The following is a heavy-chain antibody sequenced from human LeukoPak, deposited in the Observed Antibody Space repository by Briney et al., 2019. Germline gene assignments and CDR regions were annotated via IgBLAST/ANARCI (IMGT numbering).Heavy chain of an antibody. J-gene: IGHJ6*03. Sequence: PGGSLRLSCAASGFTFSSYSMNWVRQAPGKGLEWVSSISSSSSYIYYADSVKGRFTISRDNAKNSLYLQMNSLRAEDTAVYYCARCEEEYYDFWSGYYRGYYYYMDVWGKGTTVTVSS. D-gene: IGHD3-3*01. CDR3: ARCEEEYYDFWSGYYRGYYYYMDV. CDR2: ISSSSSYI. V-gene: IGHV3-21*01. CDR1: GFTFSSYS.